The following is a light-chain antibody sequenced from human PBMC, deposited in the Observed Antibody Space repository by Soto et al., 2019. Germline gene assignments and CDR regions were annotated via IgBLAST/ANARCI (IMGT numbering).Light chain of an antibody. CDR3: QQSYSTAIFT. CDR1: QSISSY. V-gene: IGKV1-39*01. J-gene: IGKJ3*01. Sequence: DIQMSQSPSSLSASVGDRVTITCRARQSISSYLNWYQQKPGKAPKLLIYAASSLQSGVPSRFSGSGSGTDFTLTISSLQPEDFATYYCQQSYSTAIFTFGPGTKVDIK. CDR2: AAS.